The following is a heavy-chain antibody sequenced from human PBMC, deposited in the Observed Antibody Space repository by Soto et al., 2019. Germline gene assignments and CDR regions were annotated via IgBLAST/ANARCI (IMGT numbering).Heavy chain of an antibody. CDR1: GGSISSGGYY. CDR3: ARGITMVRGVIITIPPFDY. D-gene: IGHD3-10*01. V-gene: IGHV4-31*03. J-gene: IGHJ4*02. CDR2: IYYSWST. Sequence: PSETLSLTCTVSGGSISSGGYYWSWIRQHPGKGMEWIGYIYYSWSTYYIPSLKSRVTISVDTSKNQFSLKLSSVTAADTAVYYCARGITMVRGVIITIPPFDYWGQGTLVTVSS.